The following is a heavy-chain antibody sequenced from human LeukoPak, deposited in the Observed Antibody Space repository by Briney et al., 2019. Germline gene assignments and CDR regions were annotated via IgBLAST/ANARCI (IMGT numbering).Heavy chain of an antibody. CDR2: IYTSGST. CDR1: GGSISSYY. J-gene: IGHJ5*02. Sequence: SETLSLTCTVSGGSISSYYWSWIRQPAGKGLEWIGRIYTSGSTNYNPSLKSRVTMSVDTSKNQFSLKLSSVTAADTAVYYCARDIMYYYDSSGYYWFDPWAREPWSPSPQ. CDR3: ARDIMYYYDSSGYYWFDP. D-gene: IGHD3-22*01. V-gene: IGHV4-4*07.